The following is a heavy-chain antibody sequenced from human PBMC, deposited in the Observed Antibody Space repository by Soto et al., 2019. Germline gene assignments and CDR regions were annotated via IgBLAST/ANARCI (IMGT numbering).Heavy chain of an antibody. D-gene: IGHD6-19*01. CDR1: VGSISSSSYY. J-gene: IGHJ3*02. V-gene: IGHV4-39*01. CDR3: ARRINSSGWLNSGAFDI. Sequence: SETLSLTCTFSVGSISSSSYYCGWIRQPPGKGLEWIGSIYYSGSTYYNPSLKSRVTISVDTSKNQFSLKLSSVTAADTAVYYCARRINSSGWLNSGAFDIWGQGTMVTVSS. CDR2: IYYSGST.